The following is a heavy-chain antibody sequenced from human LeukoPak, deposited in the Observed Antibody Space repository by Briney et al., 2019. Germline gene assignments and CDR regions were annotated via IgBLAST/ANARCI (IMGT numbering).Heavy chain of an antibody. J-gene: IGHJ6*02. CDR2: ISGSGGST. CDR1: GFTFSSYA. Sequence: AGGSLRLSCAASGFTFSSYAMSWVRQAPGKGLEWVSAISGSGGSTYYADSVKGRFTISRDNSKNTLYLQMNSLRAEDTAVYYCAEGTDSYGYMYYGMDVWGQGTTVTVS. D-gene: IGHD5-18*01. V-gene: IGHV3-23*01. CDR3: AEGTDSYGYMYYGMDV.